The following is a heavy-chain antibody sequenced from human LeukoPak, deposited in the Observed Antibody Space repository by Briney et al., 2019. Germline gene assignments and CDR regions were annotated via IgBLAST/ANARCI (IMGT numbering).Heavy chain of an antibody. J-gene: IGHJ4*02. Sequence: GGSLRLSCAASEFTFSSYAMTWVRQAPGKGLGWVSSVSGSGASAAYADSVRGRFTISRDNSKNTLYLQMNSLRPEDTAVYFCAKGGIQLWYYLDYWGQGTLVTVSS. CDR2: VSGSGASA. D-gene: IGHD5-18*01. CDR1: EFTFSSYA. CDR3: AKGGIQLWYYLDY. V-gene: IGHV3-23*01.